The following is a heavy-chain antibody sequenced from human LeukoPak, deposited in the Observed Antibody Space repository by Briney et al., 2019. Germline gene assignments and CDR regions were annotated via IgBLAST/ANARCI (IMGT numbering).Heavy chain of an antibody. CDR3: AKEGSGWYGFDY. V-gene: IGHV3-23*01. CDR2: ISDSGGRT. D-gene: IGHD6-19*01. CDR1: GFTFSSYA. Sequence: GGSLRLSCAASGFTFSSYAMSWVRQAPGKGLEWVSAISDSGGRTYYADSVKGRFTISRDNSKNTMYLQMNSLRVEDTAVYYCAKEGSGWYGFDYWGQGTLVTVSS. J-gene: IGHJ4*02.